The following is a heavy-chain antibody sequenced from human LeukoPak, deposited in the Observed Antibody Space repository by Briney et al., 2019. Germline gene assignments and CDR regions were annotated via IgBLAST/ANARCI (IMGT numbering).Heavy chain of an antibody. CDR1: GFTFSSYS. CDR3: ARGLPRGGELLYPLDY. CDR2: ISSSSSYI. Sequence: GGSLRLSCAASGFTFSSYSMNWVRQAPGKGLEWVSSISSSSSYIYYADSVKGRFTISRDNAKNSLYLQMNSLRAEDTAVYYCARGLPRGGELLYPLDYWGQGTLVTVSS. V-gene: IGHV3-21*01. J-gene: IGHJ4*02. D-gene: IGHD3-10*01.